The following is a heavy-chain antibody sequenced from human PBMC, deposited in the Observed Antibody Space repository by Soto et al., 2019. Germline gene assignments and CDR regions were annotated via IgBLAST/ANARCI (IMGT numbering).Heavy chain of an antibody. CDR3: ARGFAIGWYTYYLDY. J-gene: IGHJ4*02. CDR2: IYYTGST. V-gene: IGHV4-59*08. Sequence: HVQLQESGPGLVKPSETLSLTCTVSGASLTNYHWSWIRQPPGKGLEWIGYIYYTGSTKYNPFLKSRVTISVHTSTQQFSLTLSSVTAADTAVYYCARGFAIGWYTYYLDYGGQGPLVTVSS. D-gene: IGHD6-19*01. CDR1: GASLTNYH.